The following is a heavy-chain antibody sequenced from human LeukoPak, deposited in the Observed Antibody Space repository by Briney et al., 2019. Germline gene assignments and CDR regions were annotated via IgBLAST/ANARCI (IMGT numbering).Heavy chain of an antibody. Sequence: GGSLRLSCVASGFTFTNYAMSWVRQAPGKGLEWVSAITGSDGSSYYADSVKGRFTTSRDNSKNTLYLQVNSLRAEDTAVYYCAKWGDYDILTGYYVPDYWGQGTLVTVSS. D-gene: IGHD3-9*01. CDR3: AKWGDYDILTGYYVPDY. J-gene: IGHJ4*02. CDR1: GFTFTNYA. CDR2: ITGSDGSS. V-gene: IGHV3-23*01.